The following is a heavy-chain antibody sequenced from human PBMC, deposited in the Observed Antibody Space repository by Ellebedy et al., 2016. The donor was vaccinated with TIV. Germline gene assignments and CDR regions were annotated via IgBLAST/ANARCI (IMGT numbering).Heavy chain of an antibody. CDR1: GFTVGNNF. V-gene: IGHV3-53*01. D-gene: IGHD1-1*01. J-gene: IGHJ4*02. Sequence: GESLKTSCAASGFTVGNNFMSWVRQAPGKGLEWVSLIYSGGSTDYADSVKGRFTISRNSSKNTLYLQMNSLRAEDTAMYYCARKTDTGTSGDYWGQGTPVTVSS. CDR2: IYSGGST. CDR3: ARKTDTGTSGDY.